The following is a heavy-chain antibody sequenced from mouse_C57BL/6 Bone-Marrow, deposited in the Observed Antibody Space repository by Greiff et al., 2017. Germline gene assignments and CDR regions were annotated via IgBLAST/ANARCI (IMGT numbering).Heavy chain of an antibody. Sequence: QVQLKESGAELARPGASVTLSCKASGYTFTSSGISWVKQRTGQGLEWIGEIYPRSGNTYYNEKFKGKATLTADKSSSTAYMELRSLTSEDSAVYFGARLGSNYVDWYFDVWGRGTTVTVSS. V-gene: IGHV1-81*01. J-gene: IGHJ1*03. CDR3: ARLGSNYVDWYFDV. CDR1: GYTFTSSG. CDR2: IYPRSGNT. D-gene: IGHD2-5*01.